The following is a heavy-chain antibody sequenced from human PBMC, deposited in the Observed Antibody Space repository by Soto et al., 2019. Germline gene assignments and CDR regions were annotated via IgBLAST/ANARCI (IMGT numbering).Heavy chain of an antibody. J-gene: IGHJ4*02. CDR3: AKGKGQWLAVVDY. Sequence: EVRLLESGGSLVQPGGSLRLSCAASGFTFSSYAMSWVRQAPGKGLEWVSAISGSGGSTYYADSVKGRFTISRDNSKNTLYLQMNSLRAEDTAVYYCAKGKGQWLAVVDYWGQGTLVTVSS. CDR1: GFTFSSYA. D-gene: IGHD6-19*01. V-gene: IGHV3-23*01. CDR2: ISGSGGST.